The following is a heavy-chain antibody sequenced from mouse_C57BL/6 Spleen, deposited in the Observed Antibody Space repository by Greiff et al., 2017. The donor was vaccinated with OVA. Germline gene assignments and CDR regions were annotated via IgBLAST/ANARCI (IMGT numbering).Heavy chain of an antibody. CDR1: GYTFTSYW. CDR2: IYPSDSET. J-gene: IGHJ2*01. Sequence: VQLKQPGAELVRPGSSVKLSCKASGYTFTSYWMDWVKQRPGQGLEWIGNIYPSDSETHYNQKFKDKATLTVDKSSSTAYMQLSSLTSEDSAVYYCARGGYYYGSSYNFDYWGQGTTLTVSS. V-gene: IGHV1-61*01. D-gene: IGHD1-1*01. CDR3: ARGGYYYGSSYNFDY.